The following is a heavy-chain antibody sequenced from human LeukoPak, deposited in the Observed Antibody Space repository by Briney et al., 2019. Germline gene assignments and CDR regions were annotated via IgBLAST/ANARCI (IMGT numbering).Heavy chain of an antibody. V-gene: IGHV3-23*01. Sequence: GGSLRLSCAASGFTFSSNAMSWVRQAQGTGLEWVSAISGSGGSTYYTDSVKDRFTVSRDNSKNTLYLQINSRRAEDTAVYYCSRGPNEYDFWSGYYAGFDYWGQGTLVTVSS. CDR1: GFTFSSNA. CDR3: SRGPNEYDFWSGYYAGFDY. J-gene: IGHJ4*02. CDR2: ISGSGGST. D-gene: IGHD3-3*01.